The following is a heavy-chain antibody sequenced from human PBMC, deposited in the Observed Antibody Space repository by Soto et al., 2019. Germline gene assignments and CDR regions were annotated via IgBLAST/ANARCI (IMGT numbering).Heavy chain of an antibody. CDR2: IIPIFGTA. CDR1: GGTFSSYA. J-gene: IGHJ5*02. D-gene: IGHD6-13*01. Sequence: QVQLVQSGAEVKKPGSSVKVSCKASGGTFSSYAISWVRQAPGQGLEWMGGIIPIFGTANYAQKFQGRVTITADESTSTAYMELSRLRSEDTAVYYCARGHSSSWSSPSGWFDPWGQGTLVTVSS. CDR3: ARGHSSSWSSPSGWFDP. V-gene: IGHV1-69*01.